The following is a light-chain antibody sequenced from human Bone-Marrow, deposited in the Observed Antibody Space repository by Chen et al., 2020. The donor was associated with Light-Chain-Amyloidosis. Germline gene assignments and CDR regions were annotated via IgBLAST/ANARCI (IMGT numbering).Light chain of an antibody. V-gene: IGLV1-44*01. CDR2: SNS. J-gene: IGLJ3*02. Sequence: QSVLTQPPSASGTPGQRVTIPCSGSSSNIGSNPVNWYQQLPGTAPKLLIYSNSQRPSGVPDRFSGPKSGTSASLAISGLQSEDEADYYCAAWDDSLNGWVVGGGTKLTVL. CDR3: AAWDDSLNGWV. CDR1: SSNIGSNP.